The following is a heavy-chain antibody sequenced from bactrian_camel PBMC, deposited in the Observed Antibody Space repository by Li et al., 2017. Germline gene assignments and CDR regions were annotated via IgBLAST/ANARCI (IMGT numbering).Heavy chain of an antibody. CDR3: VGRYSLSYSPV. CDR2: IDSDGRT. V-gene: IGHV3S57*01. D-gene: IGHD3*01. CDR1: GYTYSDYC. Sequence: VQLVESGGGSVQSEGSLSVSCAVSGYTYSDYCMAWFRQATGKEREGVAEIDSDGRTHYGDSVKGRFTIARDNAKSTQYLQMNSLKSEDTAMYYCVGRYSLSYSPVWGQGTQVTVS. J-gene: IGHJ4*01.